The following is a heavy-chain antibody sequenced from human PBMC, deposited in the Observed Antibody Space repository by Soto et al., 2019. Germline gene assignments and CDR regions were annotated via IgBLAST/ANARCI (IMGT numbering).Heavy chain of an antibody. D-gene: IGHD1-26*01. J-gene: IGHJ4*02. CDR2: ISGSGGST. CDR3: ARRGSGSYYDY. Sequence: EVQLLESGGGLVQPGGSLRLSFAASGFTFSSYAMRWVRQAPVKGLEWVSAISGSGGSTYYADSVKGRFTISRDNSKNTLYLQMNSLRAEDTAVYCCARRGSGSYYDYWGQGTLVTVSS. V-gene: IGHV3-23*01. CDR1: GFTFSSYA.